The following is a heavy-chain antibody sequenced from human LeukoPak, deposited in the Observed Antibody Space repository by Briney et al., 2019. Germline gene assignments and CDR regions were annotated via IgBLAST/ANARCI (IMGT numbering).Heavy chain of an antibody. CDR1: GFTCSNYW. V-gene: IGHV3-7*01. J-gene: IGHJ6*03. CDR2: IKQDGSDK. D-gene: IGHD4-11*01. Sequence: PGGSLRLSCAASGFTCSNYWMNWVRQAPGKGLEWVANIKQDGSDKYYVDSVKGRFTISRDNAKNSLYLQMNSLRAEDTAVYYCAREKGNYDGYYNYYMDVWGNGTTVTVS. CDR3: AREKGNYDGYYNYYMDV.